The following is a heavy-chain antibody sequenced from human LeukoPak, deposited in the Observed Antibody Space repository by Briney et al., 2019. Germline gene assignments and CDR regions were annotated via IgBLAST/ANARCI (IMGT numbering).Heavy chain of an antibody. D-gene: IGHD6-19*01. CDR2: INPSGGST. CDR1: GYTFTSHY. V-gene: IGHV1-46*01. CDR3: ASEGIAVAGTHPYYYYGMDV. J-gene: IGHJ6*02. Sequence: GASVKVSCKASGYTFTSHYMHWVRQAPGQGLEWMGIINPSGGSTSYAQKFQGRVTMTRDTSTSTVYMELSSLRSEDTAVYYCASEGIAVAGTHPYYYYGMDVWGQGTTVTVSS.